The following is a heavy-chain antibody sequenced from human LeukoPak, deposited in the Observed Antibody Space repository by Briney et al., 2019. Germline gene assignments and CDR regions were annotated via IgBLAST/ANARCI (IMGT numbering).Heavy chain of an antibody. V-gene: IGHV3-30*02. CDR2: IRYDGSNK. Sequence: PGGSLRLSCAASGFTFSSYGMHWVRQAPGKGLEWVAFIRYDGSNKYYADSVKGRFTISRDNSKNTLYLQMNGLRAEDTAVYYCAKDLRGVIFGFDYWGQGTLVTVSS. J-gene: IGHJ4*02. D-gene: IGHD3-10*01. CDR3: AKDLRGVIFGFDY. CDR1: GFTFSSYG.